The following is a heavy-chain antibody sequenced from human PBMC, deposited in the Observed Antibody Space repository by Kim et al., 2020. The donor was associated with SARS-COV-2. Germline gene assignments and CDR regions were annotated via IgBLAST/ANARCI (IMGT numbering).Heavy chain of an antibody. CDR2: SI. V-gene: IGHV3-9*01. CDR3: AKEQEGRDV. Sequence: SIGYADSVKRRLTIARDNAKNSLYLQMNSLRAEDTALYYCAKEQEGRDVWRQGPTVTVSS. J-gene: IGHJ6*02.